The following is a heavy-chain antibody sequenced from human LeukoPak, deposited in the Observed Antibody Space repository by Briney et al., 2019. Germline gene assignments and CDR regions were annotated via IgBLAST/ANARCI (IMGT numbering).Heavy chain of an antibody. J-gene: IGHJ4*02. CDR1: GGSISSSSYY. CDR2: IYYSGST. D-gene: IGHD2-2*01. Sequence: SETLSLTCTVSGGSISSSSYYWGWIRQPPGKGLEWIVSIYYSGSTYYNPSLKSRVTISVDTSKNQFSLKLSSVTAADTAVYYCARHFPDDTRYQLPPPDYWRQGTLVTVSS. CDR3: ARHFPDDTRYQLPPPDY. V-gene: IGHV4-39*01.